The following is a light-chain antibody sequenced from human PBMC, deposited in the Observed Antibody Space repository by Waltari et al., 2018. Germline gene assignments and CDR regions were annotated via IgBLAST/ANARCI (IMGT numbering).Light chain of an antibody. J-gene: IGKJ2*01. V-gene: IGKV3-20*01. Sequence: EIVLTHSPGTLSLSPGERATLSCRASQSVSSSYLAWYQQKPGQAPRLLIYGASSRATRIPDRFSGSGSGKDFTLTISRLEPDDFAVYYCQQYGSSPMYTFGQGTKLEIK. CDR1: QSVSSSY. CDR3: QQYGSSPMYT. CDR2: GAS.